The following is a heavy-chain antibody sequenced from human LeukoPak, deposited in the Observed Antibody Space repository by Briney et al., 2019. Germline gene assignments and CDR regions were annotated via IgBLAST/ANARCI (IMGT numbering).Heavy chain of an antibody. CDR3: ARASAAGLGLIDY. J-gene: IGHJ4*02. CDR1: GFTFSSYA. V-gene: IGHV3-30*04. Sequence: PGRSLRLSCAASGFTFSSYAMHWVRQAPGKGLEWVAVISYDGSNKYYADSVKGRFTISRDNSKNTLYLQMNSLRAEDTAVYYCARASAAGLGLIDYWGQGTLVTVSS. D-gene: IGHD6-13*01. CDR2: ISYDGSNK.